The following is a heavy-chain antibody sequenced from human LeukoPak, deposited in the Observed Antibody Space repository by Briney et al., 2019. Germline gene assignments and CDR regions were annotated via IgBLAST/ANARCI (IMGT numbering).Heavy chain of an antibody. CDR1: GFTFSTYW. D-gene: IGHD4-23*01. V-gene: IGHV3-7*01. Sequence: GGSLRLSCAASGFTFSTYWMGWVRQAPGKGLEWVANIKQDGSEKYSVDSVKGRFTISRDNAKNSLCLQMNSLRAEDTAMYYCARYYGGRYDYWGQGTLVTVSS. CDR2: IKQDGSEK. CDR3: ARYYGGRYDY. J-gene: IGHJ4*02.